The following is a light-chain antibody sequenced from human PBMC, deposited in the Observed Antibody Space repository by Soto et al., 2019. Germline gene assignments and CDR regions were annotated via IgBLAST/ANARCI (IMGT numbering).Light chain of an antibody. CDR1: QDISNY. J-gene: IGKJ5*01. V-gene: IGKV1-33*01. Sequence: DIQMTQSPSSLSASVGDRVTITCQASQDISNYLNWYQQKPGKAPKLLIYDASNLETGVPSRFSGSRSGTDFTFTISILQPEDIATYYCQQYDNLPSSTFGQGTRLEIK. CDR3: QQYDNLPSST. CDR2: DAS.